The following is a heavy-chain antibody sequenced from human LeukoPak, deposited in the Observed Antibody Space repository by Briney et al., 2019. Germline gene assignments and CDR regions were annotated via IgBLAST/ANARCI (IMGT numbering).Heavy chain of an antibody. V-gene: IGHV1-2*02. J-gene: IGHJ4*02. CDR1: GYTFTGYY. D-gene: IGHD3-10*01. CDR2: INPNSGGT. Sequence: ASVKVSCKASGYTFTGYYMHWVRQAPGQGLEWMGWINPNSGGTNYAQKFQGRVTMTRDTSISTACMELSRLRSDDTAVYYCARHDVTMVRGVITFLDYWGQGTLVTVSS. CDR3: ARHDVTMVRGVITFLDY.